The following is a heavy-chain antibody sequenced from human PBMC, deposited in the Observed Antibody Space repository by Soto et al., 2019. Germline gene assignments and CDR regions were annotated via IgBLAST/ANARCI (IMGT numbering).Heavy chain of an antibody. CDR3: ARGIRGYAILTGPLDY. J-gene: IGHJ4*02. CDR1: GFTFSSYG. D-gene: IGHD3-9*01. CDR2: IWYDGSNK. Sequence: GGSLRLSCAASGFTFSSYGMHWVRQAPGKGLEWVAVIWYDGSNKYYADSVKGRFTISRDNSKNTLYLQMNSLRAEDTAVYYCARGIRGYAILTGPLDYWGQGTLVTVSS. V-gene: IGHV3-33*01.